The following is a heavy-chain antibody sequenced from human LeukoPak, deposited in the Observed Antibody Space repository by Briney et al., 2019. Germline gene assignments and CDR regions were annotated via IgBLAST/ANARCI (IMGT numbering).Heavy chain of an antibody. D-gene: IGHD2-2*02. J-gene: IGHJ6*02. Sequence: PGGSLRLSCAASGFTFSSYWMSWVRQAPGKGLEWVANIKQDGSEKYYVDSVKGRFTISRDNAKNSLYLQMNSLRAEDTAVYYCARDLYQLLYPVYYGMDVWGQGTTVAVSS. CDR3: ARDLYQLLYPVYYGMDV. CDR2: IKQDGSEK. V-gene: IGHV3-7*04. CDR1: GFTFSSYW.